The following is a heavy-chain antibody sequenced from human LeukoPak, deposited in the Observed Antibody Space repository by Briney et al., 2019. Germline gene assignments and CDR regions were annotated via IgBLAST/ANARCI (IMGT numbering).Heavy chain of an antibody. Sequence: ESGPVLVKPTETLTLTCTVSGFSLSNARMGVGWIRQPPGKALEWLAHIFSNDEKSYSTSLKSRLTISKDTSKSQVVLTMTNMDPVDTATYYCARFRYYYDSSGYYYLFDAFDIWGQGTMVTVSS. V-gene: IGHV2-26*01. D-gene: IGHD3-22*01. CDR2: IFSNDEK. CDR3: ARFRYYYDSSGYYYLFDAFDI. J-gene: IGHJ3*02. CDR1: GFSLSNARMG.